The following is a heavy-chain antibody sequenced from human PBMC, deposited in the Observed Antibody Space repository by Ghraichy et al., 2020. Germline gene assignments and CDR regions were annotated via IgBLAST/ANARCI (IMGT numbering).Heavy chain of an antibody. CDR2: IYSGGST. D-gene: IGHD3-9*01. CDR3: ARESPYYDILTGYFPGGAFDI. J-gene: IGHJ3*02. Sequence: LSLTCAASGFTVSSNYMSWVRQAPGKGLEWVSVIYSGGSTYYADSVKGRFTISRHNSKNTLYLQMNSLRAEDTAVYYCARESPYYDILTGYFPGGAFDIWGQGTMVTVSS. V-gene: IGHV3-53*04. CDR1: GFTVSSNY.